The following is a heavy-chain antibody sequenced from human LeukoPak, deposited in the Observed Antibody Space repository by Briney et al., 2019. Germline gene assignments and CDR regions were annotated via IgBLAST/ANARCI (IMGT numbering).Heavy chain of an antibody. CDR2: IGPTGTDR. CDR3: ATETIGRHYDY. J-gene: IGHJ4*02. CDR1: GFTFSSCG. D-gene: IGHD1-14*01. V-gene: IGHV3-21*01. Sequence: GGSLRLSCAASGFTFSSCGFNWVRQAPGKGLEWVSSIGPTGTDRYYADSVRGRFTISRDKAKNSMYLQMDSLRDEDTAVYYCATETIGRHYDYWGQGTLLTVSS.